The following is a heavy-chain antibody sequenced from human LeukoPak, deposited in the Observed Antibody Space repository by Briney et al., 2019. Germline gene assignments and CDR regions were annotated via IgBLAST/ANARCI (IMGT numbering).Heavy chain of an antibody. CDR3: ATGEAVAGDFDY. Sequence: ASVKVSCKVSGYTLTELSMQWVRQAPGKGLEWMGGFDPEDGETIYAQKFQGRVTMTEDTSTDTAYMELSSLRSEDTAVYYCATGEAVAGDFDYWGQGTLVTVSS. V-gene: IGHV1-24*01. CDR1: GYTLTELS. CDR2: FDPEDGET. D-gene: IGHD6-19*01. J-gene: IGHJ4*02.